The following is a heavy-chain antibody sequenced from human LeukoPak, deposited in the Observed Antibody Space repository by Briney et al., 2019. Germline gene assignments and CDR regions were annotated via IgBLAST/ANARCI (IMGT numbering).Heavy chain of an antibody. CDR2: INHSGST. Sequence: SETLSLTCAVYGGSFSGYYWSWIRQPPGKGLEWIGEINHSGSTNYNPSLKSRVTISVDTSKNQFSLKLSSVTAADTAVYYCARMHLGRITMIVVARNAFDIWGQGTMVTVSS. D-gene: IGHD3-22*01. V-gene: IGHV4-34*01. CDR1: GGSFSGYY. J-gene: IGHJ3*02. CDR3: ARMHLGRITMIVVARNAFDI.